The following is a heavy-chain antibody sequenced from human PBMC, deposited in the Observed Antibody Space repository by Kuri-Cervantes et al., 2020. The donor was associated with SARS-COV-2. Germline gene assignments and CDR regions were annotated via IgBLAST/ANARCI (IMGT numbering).Heavy chain of an antibody. J-gene: IGHJ4*02. V-gene: IGHV3-30*02. CDR3: ARGNNWNVYDPTYFDY. Sequence: LSLTCAASGFTFSSYGMHWVRQAPGKGLEWVAFIRYDGSNKYYADSVKGRFTISRDNSKNTLYLQMNSLRAEDTAVYYCARGNNWNVYDPTYFDYWGQGTLVTVSS. CDR2: IRYDGSNK. CDR1: GFTFSSYG. D-gene: IGHD1-20*01.